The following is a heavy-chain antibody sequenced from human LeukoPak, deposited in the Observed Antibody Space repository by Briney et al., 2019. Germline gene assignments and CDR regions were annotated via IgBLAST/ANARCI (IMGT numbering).Heavy chain of an antibody. CDR2: IYYTGST. J-gene: IGHJ4*02. CDR1: GGAMTSGVYY. Sequence: KPSETLSLTCTVSGGAMTSGVYYWAWIRQPPGKDLEWIGNIYYTGSTTYSNPSLKSRVAISIDTSTNQFSLRFSSVTAADTGLYCCVRQGERSGHPEEFVSWGQGTLVSVSS. CDR3: VRQGERSGHPEEFVS. V-gene: IGHV4-39*01. D-gene: IGHD3-16*01.